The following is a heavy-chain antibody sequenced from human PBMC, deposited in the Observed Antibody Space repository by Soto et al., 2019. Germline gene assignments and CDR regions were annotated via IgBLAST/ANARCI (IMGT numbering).Heavy chain of an antibody. V-gene: IGHV4-34*01. J-gene: IGHJ4*02. D-gene: IGHD2-2*01. Sequence: PSETLSLTCAVYGGSFSGYYWSWIRQPPGKGLEWIGEINHSGSTNYNPSLKSRVTISVDTSENQFSLKLSSVTAADTAVYYCARRSRVVPAAINYWGQGTLVTVSS. CDR2: INHSGST. CDR3: ARRSRVVPAAINY. CDR1: GGSFSGYY.